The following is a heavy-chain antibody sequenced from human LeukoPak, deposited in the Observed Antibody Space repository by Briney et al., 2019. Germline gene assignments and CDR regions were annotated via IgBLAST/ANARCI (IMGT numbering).Heavy chain of an antibody. CDR3: ARAGYGDTYGQNHYFYYMDV. Sequence: SVKVSCKASGGTFSSYAISWVRQAPGQGLEWMGGIIPIFGTANYAQKFQGRVTITADKSTSTAYMELSSLRSEDTAVYYCARAGYGDTYGQNHYFYYMDVWGKGTTVTISS. CDR2: IIPIFGTA. D-gene: IGHD5-18*01. V-gene: IGHV1-69*06. J-gene: IGHJ6*03. CDR1: GGTFSSYA.